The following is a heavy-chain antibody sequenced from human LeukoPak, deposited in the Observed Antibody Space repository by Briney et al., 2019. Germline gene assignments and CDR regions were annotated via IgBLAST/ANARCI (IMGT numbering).Heavy chain of an antibody. Sequence: PGGSLRLSCSASGFIFSNYWMSWVRQAPGKGLEWVSSISGSSDYIFYADSVKGRFTISRDNARASLYLQMNSLRAEDTAAYYCGRWMPCGGDCYRIDYWGQGTLVTVSS. V-gene: IGHV3-21*01. CDR1: GFIFSNYW. D-gene: IGHD2-21*02. CDR2: ISGSSDYI. CDR3: GRWMPCGGDCYRIDY. J-gene: IGHJ4*02.